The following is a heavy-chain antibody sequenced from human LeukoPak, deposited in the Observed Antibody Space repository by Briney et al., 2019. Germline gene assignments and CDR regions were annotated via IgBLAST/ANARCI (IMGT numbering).Heavy chain of an antibody. Sequence: GGSLRLSCAASGFTVCSNYMSWVRQAPGKGLEWVSVIYSGGSTYYADSVKGRFTISRDNSKNTLYLQMNSLRAEDTAVYYCARGRLQTYYDILTQPDAFDIWGQGTMVTVSS. V-gene: IGHV3-66*01. CDR3: ARGRLQTYYDILTQPDAFDI. CDR1: GFTVCSNY. D-gene: IGHD3-9*01. CDR2: IYSGGST. J-gene: IGHJ3*02.